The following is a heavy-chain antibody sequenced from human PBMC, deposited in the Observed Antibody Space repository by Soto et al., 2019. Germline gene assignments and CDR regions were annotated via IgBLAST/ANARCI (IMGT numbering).Heavy chain of an antibody. D-gene: IGHD3-10*01. V-gene: IGHV3-48*02. CDR1: GFTFSYYS. J-gene: IGHJ4*02. Sequence: EVQLVESGGGLVQPGGSLRLSCAASGFTFSYYSMNWVRQAPGKGLEWVSYISSSSSTIYYADSVKGRFTNSRDNAKNSLYLQMNSLRDEDTAVYYFARDLWFGDNYWGQGTLVTVSS. CDR2: ISSSSSTI. CDR3: ARDLWFGDNY.